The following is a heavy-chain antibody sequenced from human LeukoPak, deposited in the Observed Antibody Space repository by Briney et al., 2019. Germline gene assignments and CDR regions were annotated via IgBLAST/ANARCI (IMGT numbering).Heavy chain of an antibody. J-gene: IGHJ4*02. CDR2: ISSDESRT. Sequence: PGGSLRLSCAVSGITFSSYAMSWVRQAPGKGLVWVSRISSDESRTNYADSVKGRFTISRDNAKNTVFLQMNSLRAEDTAVYYCARVRAVAGTDVLYYFDYWGQGTLVTVSS. CDR1: GITFSSYA. CDR3: ARVRAVAGTDVLYYFDY. D-gene: IGHD6-19*01. V-gene: IGHV3-74*01.